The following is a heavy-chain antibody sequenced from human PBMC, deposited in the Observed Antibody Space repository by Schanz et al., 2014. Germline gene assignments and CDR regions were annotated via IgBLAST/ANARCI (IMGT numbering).Heavy chain of an antibody. CDR1: GYTFTSYY. Sequence: QVQLVQSGAEVKKPGASVKVSCKASGYTFTSYYMHWVRQAPGQGLEWMGIINPSGGSTSYAQKFQGRVTMTRDTSTSTVYMERSSLRAEDTGVYYCARDGEAAAGWDYWGQGTLVTVSS. CDR3: ARDGEAAAGWDY. V-gene: IGHV1-46*03. CDR2: INPSGGST. J-gene: IGHJ4*02. D-gene: IGHD6-13*01.